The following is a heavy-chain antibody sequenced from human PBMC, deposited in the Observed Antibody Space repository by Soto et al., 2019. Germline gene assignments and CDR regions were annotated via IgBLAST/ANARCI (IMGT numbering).Heavy chain of an antibody. CDR3: ARALYSGNDYRSPFDS. CDR2: IDPSSGGT. Sequence: QVQLVQSGAEVKKPGASVKVSCKASGYTFTGSYIHWVRQAPGQGFEWMGWIDPSSGGTDFAQKFQGRVTMTRDTSITTAYMELSSLRSDDTAVFYCARALYSGNDYRSPFDSGGQGTLVTVSS. CDR1: GYTFTGSY. V-gene: IGHV1-2*02. J-gene: IGHJ4*02. D-gene: IGHD5-12*01.